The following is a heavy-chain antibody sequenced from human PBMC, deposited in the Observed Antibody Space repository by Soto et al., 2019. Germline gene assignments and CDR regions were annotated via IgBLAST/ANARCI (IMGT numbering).Heavy chain of an antibody. V-gene: IGHV3-23*01. Sequence: EVQLLESGGGLVQPGGSLRLSCAASGFTFSSYVMSWVRQAPGKGLEWVSAISGSGGSTYYADSVKGRFTISRDNSKYTLYLHMNRLRVEDTAVYYCAKDKAPYSSPTTGYWGQGTLVTVSS. CDR3: AKDKAPYSSPTTGY. CDR2: ISGSGGST. J-gene: IGHJ4*02. CDR1: GFTFSSYV. D-gene: IGHD6-13*01.